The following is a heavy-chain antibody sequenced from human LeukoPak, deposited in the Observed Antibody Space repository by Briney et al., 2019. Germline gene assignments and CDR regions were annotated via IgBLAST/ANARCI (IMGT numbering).Heavy chain of an antibody. D-gene: IGHD1-26*01. V-gene: IGHV4-38-2*02. J-gene: IGHJ4*02. CDR2: IYHSGST. Sequence: SETLSLTCTVSGYPISSGYYWGWSRQPPGKGLEWIGSIYHSGSTYYNPSLKSRVTISVDTSKNQFSLKLSSVTAADTAVYYCARERGSYFDYWGQGTLVTVSS. CDR3: ARERGSYFDY. CDR1: GYPISSGYY.